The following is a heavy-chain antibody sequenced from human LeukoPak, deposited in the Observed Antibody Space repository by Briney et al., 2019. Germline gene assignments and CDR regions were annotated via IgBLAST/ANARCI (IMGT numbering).Heavy chain of an antibody. CDR3: ARERITMIVTHPPLPKNFDY. CDR2: INPNSGGT. CDR1: GYTFTGYY. Sequence: GASVKVSCKASGYTFTGYYMHWVRQAPGQGLEWMGRINPNSGGTNYAQKFQGRVTMTRDTSISTAYMELSRLRFDDTAVYYCARERITMIVTHPPLPKNFDYWGQGTLVTVSS. V-gene: IGHV1-2*06. J-gene: IGHJ4*02. D-gene: IGHD3-22*01.